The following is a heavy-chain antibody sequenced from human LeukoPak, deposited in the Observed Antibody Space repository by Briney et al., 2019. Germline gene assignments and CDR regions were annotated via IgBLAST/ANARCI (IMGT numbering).Heavy chain of an antibody. D-gene: IGHD6-13*01. V-gene: IGHV4-39*01. Sequence: SETLSLTCSVSGGSISSSSYYWGWVRQPPGKGLEWVGSIYYSGNTYNHPSPNSRVTISVDTSKIQLSLNLTSVTAADTAVYYCSMHTVIASSWSLDYWGQGTLVTVSS. CDR2: IYYSGNT. CDR3: SMHTVIASSWSLDY. J-gene: IGHJ4*02. CDR1: GGSISSSSYY.